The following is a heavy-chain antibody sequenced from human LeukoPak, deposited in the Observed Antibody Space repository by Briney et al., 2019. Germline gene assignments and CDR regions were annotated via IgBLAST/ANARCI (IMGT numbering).Heavy chain of an antibody. CDR2: ISYDGSNK. D-gene: IGHD4-17*01. J-gene: IGHJ5*02. V-gene: IGHV3-30-3*01. Sequence: GGSLRLSCAASRFTFNAYCMHWVRQAPGKGLEWVAVISYDGSNKYYADSVKGRFTISRDNSKNTLYLQMNSLRAEDTAVYYCARDHLDYGDSNWFDPWGQGTLVTVSS. CDR3: ARDHLDYGDSNWFDP. CDR1: RFTFNAYC.